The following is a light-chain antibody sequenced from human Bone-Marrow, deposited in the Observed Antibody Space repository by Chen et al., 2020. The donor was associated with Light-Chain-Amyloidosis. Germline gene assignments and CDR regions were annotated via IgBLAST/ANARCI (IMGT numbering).Light chain of an antibody. J-gene: IGLJ2*01. CDR1: DLPTKY. CDR3: QSADSSGTYEVI. V-gene: IGLV3-25*03. CDR2: REN. Sequence: SYELPQPPSVSVSPGQTARITCSGDDLPTKYAYWYQQKPGQAPVLVINRENERPSGISERFSGSNSGKTAKVTNSGVQAEDEADYHCQSADSSGTYEVIFGGGTKLTVL.